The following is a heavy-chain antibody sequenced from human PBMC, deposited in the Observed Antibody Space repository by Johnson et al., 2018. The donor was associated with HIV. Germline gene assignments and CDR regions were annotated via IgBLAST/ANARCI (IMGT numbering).Heavy chain of an antibody. V-gene: IGHV3-64*01. D-gene: IGHD3-16*02. CDR1: GFTFSSYA. CDR3: TTVKNAYIWGSYRSDAFDF. J-gene: IGHJ3*01. Sequence: VQLVESGGGVMRPGGSLRLSCAASGFTFSSYAMHWVRQAPGKGLEYVSAISSNGGSTYYANSVKGRFTISRDDSKNTLYLQMISLKTEDTAVYFCTTVKNAYIWGSYRSDAFDFWGQGTMVTVSS. CDR2: ISSNGGST.